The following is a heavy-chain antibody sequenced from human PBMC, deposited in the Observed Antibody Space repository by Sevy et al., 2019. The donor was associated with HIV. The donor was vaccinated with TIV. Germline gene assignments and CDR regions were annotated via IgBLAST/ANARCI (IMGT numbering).Heavy chain of an antibody. V-gene: IGHV3-7*03. D-gene: IGHD1-26*01. J-gene: IGHJ4*02. CDR1: GFDFSNFW. CDR3: AREWSWAYFDS. CDR2: IKKDGSEK. Sequence: GGSLRLSCAASGFDFSNFWMSWVRQAPGKGLEWVANIKKDGSEKYYVDSVKGRFNISRDNAKNSLYLQMNSLRAEDTAVYYCAREWSWAYFDSWGQGTLVTVSS.